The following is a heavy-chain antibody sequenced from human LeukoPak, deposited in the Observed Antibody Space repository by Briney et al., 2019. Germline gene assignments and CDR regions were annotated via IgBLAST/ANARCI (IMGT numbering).Heavy chain of an antibody. Sequence: GGSLRLSCAASGFTVSSNYMSWVRQAPGKGLEWVSVIYSGGSTYYADSVKGRFTISRDNSKNTLYLQTNSLRAEDTAVYYCARSPTPPYYYGMDVWGQGTTVTVSS. CDR3: ARSPTPPYYYGMDV. CDR2: IYSGGST. J-gene: IGHJ6*02. V-gene: IGHV3-66*01. CDR1: GFTVSSNY. D-gene: IGHD4-23*01.